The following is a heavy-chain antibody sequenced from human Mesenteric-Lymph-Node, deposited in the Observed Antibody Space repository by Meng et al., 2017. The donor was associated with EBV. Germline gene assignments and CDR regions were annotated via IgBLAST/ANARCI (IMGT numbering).Heavy chain of an antibody. CDR2: INPRSGAT. CDR1: AYSYSGYY. V-gene: IGHV1-2*05. D-gene: IGHD3-22*01. J-gene: IGHJ4*02. Sequence: QGQRVKLGAEGKNPGASVKVPCKASAYSYSGYYLHWVRQAPGQGLEWMGRINPRSGATSYAEKFQGRLAMTGDTSVSTAYMELASLRSDDTVVYFCSHTDYFDNTGHHWGQGTLVTVSS. CDR3: SHTDYFDNTGHH.